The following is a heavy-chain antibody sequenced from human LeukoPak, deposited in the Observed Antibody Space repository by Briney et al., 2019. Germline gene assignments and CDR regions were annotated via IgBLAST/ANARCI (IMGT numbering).Heavy chain of an antibody. Sequence: GRSLRLSCAASGCTFSSYSMNWVHQAPGKGLEWVSSISSSSSYIYYADSVKGRFTISRDNAKNSLYLQMNSLRAEDTAVYYCAREGYSYGPIDYWGQGTLVTVSS. J-gene: IGHJ4*02. CDR2: ISSSSSYI. D-gene: IGHD5-18*01. CDR1: GCTFSSYS. V-gene: IGHV3-21*01. CDR3: AREGYSYGPIDY.